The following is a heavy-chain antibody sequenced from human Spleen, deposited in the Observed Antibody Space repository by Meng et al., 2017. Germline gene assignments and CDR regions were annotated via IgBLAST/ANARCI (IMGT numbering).Heavy chain of an antibody. Sequence: EVQLVEPGGRFVQPGVSLRRSCAASGFTFSRYWMHWFRQVPGQGLVWVSRINPDGSSTSYADSVKGRFTISRDNAKNTLYLQMTSLRAEDTAVYYCSKDYTGSDDYWGQGTLVTVSS. V-gene: IGHV3-74*01. D-gene: IGHD5-12*01. CDR1: GFTFSRYW. CDR2: INPDGSST. J-gene: IGHJ4*02. CDR3: SKDYTGSDDY.